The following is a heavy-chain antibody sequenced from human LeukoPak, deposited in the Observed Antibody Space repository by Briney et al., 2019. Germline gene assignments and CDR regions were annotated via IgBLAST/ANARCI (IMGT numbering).Heavy chain of an antibody. D-gene: IGHD2-2*01. CDR2: INPNSGDT. J-gene: IGHJ4*02. CDR3: ARANFLYCSSTTCLFDY. V-gene: IGHV1-2*02. Sequence: ASVKVSCKASGYTFTYYYFHWVRQAPGQGFEWMGWINPNSGDTNYAQKFQGRVTMTRDTSISTAHMEMSRLRSDDTAVYYCARANFLYCSSTTCLFDYWGQGTLVTVSS. CDR1: GYTFTYYY.